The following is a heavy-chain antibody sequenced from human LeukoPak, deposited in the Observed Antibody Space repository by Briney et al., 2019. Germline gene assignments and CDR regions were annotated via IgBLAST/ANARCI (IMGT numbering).Heavy chain of an antibody. CDR1: GFTFSSYW. V-gene: IGHV3-74*01. D-gene: IGHD7-27*01. J-gene: IGHJ4*02. CDR3: TRGTATGDDH. CDR2: INSDESSI. Sequence: GGSLILSCAASGFTFSSYWMYWVRQAPGKGLVWVSRINSDESSISYADSVKGRFTISRDNAKNTLYLQMNSLRAEDTAVYYCTRGTATGDDHWGQGTLVTVSS.